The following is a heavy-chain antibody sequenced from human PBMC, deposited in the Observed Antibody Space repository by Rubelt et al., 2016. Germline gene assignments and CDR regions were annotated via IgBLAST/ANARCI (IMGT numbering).Heavy chain of an antibody. Sequence: HSGSTNYNPSLKSRVTISVDTSKNQFSLKLSSVIAADTAVYYCARGRGSTLPYFDYWGQGALVTVSS. D-gene: IGHD6-13*01. CDR3: ARGRGSTLPYFDY. CDR2: HSGST. V-gene: IGHV4-34*01. J-gene: IGHJ4*02.